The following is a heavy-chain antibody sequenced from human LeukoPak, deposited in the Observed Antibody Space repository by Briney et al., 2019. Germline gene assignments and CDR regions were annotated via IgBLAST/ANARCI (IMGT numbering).Heavy chain of an antibody. CDR2: MNPNSGNT. CDR3: ARGSRRITIFGVVLEDYYYYYGMDV. J-gene: IGHJ6*02. Sequence: GASVKVSCKASGYTFTSYDINWVRQATGQGLEWMGWMNPNSGNTGYAQKFQGRVTMTRNTSISTAYMELSSLRSEDTAVYYCARGSRRITIFGVVLEDYYYYYGMDVWGQGTTVTVSS. V-gene: IGHV1-8*01. D-gene: IGHD3-3*01. CDR1: GYTFTSYD.